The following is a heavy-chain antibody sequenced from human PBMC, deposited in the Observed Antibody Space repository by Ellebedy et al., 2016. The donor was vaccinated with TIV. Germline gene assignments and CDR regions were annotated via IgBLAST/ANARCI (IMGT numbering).Heavy chain of an antibody. CDR1: GFSFRSYW. J-gene: IGHJ5*01. Sequence: GESLKISCAASGFSFRSYWMSWVRQAPGKGLEWVANIYQDGSVQYYLDSVKGRFTISRDNAINSLFLQMNSLRAGDTAVYYCARRGSYGDYAVPINNWFDSWGQGTLVTVFS. V-gene: IGHV3-7*01. CDR2: IYQDGSVQ. D-gene: IGHD4-17*01. CDR3: ARRGSYGDYAVPINNWFDS.